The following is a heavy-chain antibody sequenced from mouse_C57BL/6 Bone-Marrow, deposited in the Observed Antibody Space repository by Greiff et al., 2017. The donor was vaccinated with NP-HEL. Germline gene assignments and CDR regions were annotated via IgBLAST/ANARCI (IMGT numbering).Heavy chain of an antibody. CDR2: IYPSDSYT. V-gene: IGHV1-69*02. D-gene: IGHD4-1*01. J-gene: IGHJ4*01. CDR3: TRPTGTYYAMDY. CDR1: GYTFTSYW. Sequence: VQLQQPGAELVRPGASVKLSCKASGYTFTSYWINWVKQRPGQGLEWIGNIYPSDSYTNYNQKFKDKATLTVDKSSSTAYMQLNSPTSEDSAVYYCTRPTGTYYAMDYWGQGTSVTVSS.